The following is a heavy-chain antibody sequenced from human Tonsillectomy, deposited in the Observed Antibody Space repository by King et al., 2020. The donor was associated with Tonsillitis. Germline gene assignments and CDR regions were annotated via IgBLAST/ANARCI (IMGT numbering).Heavy chain of an antibody. V-gene: IGHV3-15*07. CDR3: TPEVWLSSGWHVG. Sequence: VQLVESGGGLVKPGGSLRLSCAASGFTFSNAWMNWVRQAPGKGLEWVGRIKSKSDGGTTEYAEPVKGRFTISREDSKNTLYLEMNSLKTEDTAEYYCTPEVWLSSGWHVGWGQGTLVTVSS. CDR2: IKSKSDGGTT. CDR1: GFTFSNAW. J-gene: IGHJ4*02. D-gene: IGHD6-25*01.